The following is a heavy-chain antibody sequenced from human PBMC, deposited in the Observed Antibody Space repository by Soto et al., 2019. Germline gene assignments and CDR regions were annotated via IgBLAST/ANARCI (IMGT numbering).Heavy chain of an antibody. CDR3: VRGGQWLIDY. J-gene: IGHJ4*02. D-gene: IGHD3-22*01. Sequence: QVQLVQSGAEVKKPGASVKVSCKASGYTFSEYAMSWVRQAPGQGLEWMGWISVYTGNTNYAQKIKGRVTMTTDTSPSRAYMELRSLRSDDTAVYYCVRGGQWLIDYWGQGTLVTVSS. V-gene: IGHV1-18*01. CDR2: ISVYTGNT. CDR1: GYTFSEYA.